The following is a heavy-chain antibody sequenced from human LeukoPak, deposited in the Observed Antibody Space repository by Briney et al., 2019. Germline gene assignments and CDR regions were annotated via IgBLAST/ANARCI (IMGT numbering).Heavy chain of an antibody. Sequence: SQTLSLTCTVSGGSLSSGSYYWSWIRQPAGKGLEWIGRIYTSGSTNYNPSLKSRVTISVDTSKNQFSLKLSSVTAADTAVYYCARLSFPWFDPWGQGTLVTVSS. CDR3: ARLSFPWFDP. CDR1: GGSLSSGSYY. J-gene: IGHJ5*02. CDR2: IYTSGST. V-gene: IGHV4-61*02.